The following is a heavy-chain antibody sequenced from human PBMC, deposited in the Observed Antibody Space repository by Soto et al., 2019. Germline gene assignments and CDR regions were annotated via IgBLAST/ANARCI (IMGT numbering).Heavy chain of an antibody. V-gene: IGHV3-23*01. CDR2: ISGSGGST. CDR1: GFTFSSSA. CDR3: ATGERIMITFGGVIAHDAFDI. Sequence: GGSLRLSCAASGFTFSSSAMSWVRQAPGKGLEWVSAISGSGGSTYYADSVKGRFTISRDNSKNTLYLQMNSLRAEDTAVYYCATGERIMITFGGVIAHDAFDIWGQGTMVTVSS. J-gene: IGHJ3*02. D-gene: IGHD3-16*02.